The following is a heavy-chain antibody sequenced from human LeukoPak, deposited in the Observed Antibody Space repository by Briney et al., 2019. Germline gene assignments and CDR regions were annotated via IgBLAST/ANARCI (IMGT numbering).Heavy chain of an antibody. CDR2: ISGSGGST. V-gene: IGHV3-23*01. CDR1: GFTFSSYA. J-gene: IGHJ4*02. Sequence: GGSLSLSRAASGFTFSSYAMSWVRQAPGKGLEWVSAISGSGGSTFYADSVKGRFTISRDNSKNTLYLQMNSLRAEDTAVYYCAKHTGGSSWYLLWDYWGQGTLVTVSS. D-gene: IGHD6-13*01. CDR3: AKHTGGSSWYLLWDY.